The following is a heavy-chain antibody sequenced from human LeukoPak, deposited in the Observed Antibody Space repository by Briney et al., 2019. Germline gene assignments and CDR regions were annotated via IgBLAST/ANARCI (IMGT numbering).Heavy chain of an antibody. V-gene: IGHV4-59*12. J-gene: IGHJ3*02. CDR3: ARDGPGIRGSFDI. D-gene: IGHD3-10*01. CDR1: GGSICSYY. Sequence: PSETLSLTCTVSGGSICSYYWSWIRQPPGKGLEWIGYIYYSGSTNYNPSLKSRVTISVDTSKNQFSLKLSSVTAADTAVYYCARDGPGIRGSFDIWGQGTMVTVPS. CDR2: IYYSGST.